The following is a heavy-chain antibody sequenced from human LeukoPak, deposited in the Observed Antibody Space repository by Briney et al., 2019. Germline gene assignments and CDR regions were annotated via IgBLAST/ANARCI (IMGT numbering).Heavy chain of an antibody. CDR3: ARDSWNRCGHDCYSVDY. CDR1: GFTFSTYS. V-gene: IGHV3-30*03. J-gene: IGHJ4*02. CDR2: ISFDGTDK. Sequence: GGSLRLSCAASGFTFSTYSMNWVRQAPGKGLEWVTTISFDGTDKYYADAVTGRFTISRDNSKDTLYLQLDSLRTEDTALYSCARDSWNRCGHDCYSVDYWGQGTLVTVSS. D-gene: IGHD2-21*02.